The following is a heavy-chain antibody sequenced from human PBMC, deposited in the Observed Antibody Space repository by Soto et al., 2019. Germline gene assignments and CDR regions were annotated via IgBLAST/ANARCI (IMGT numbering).Heavy chain of an antibody. J-gene: IGHJ4*02. CDR2: INHSGST. CDR1: GGSFSGYY. Sequence: SETLSLTCAVYGGSFSGYYWSWIRQPPGKGLEWIGEINHSGSTNYNPSLKSRVTISVDTSKNQFSLKLSSVTAADTAVYYCASGIKRYTFDYWGQGTLVTVSS. V-gene: IGHV4-34*01. D-gene: IGHD3-9*01. CDR3: ASGIKRYTFDY.